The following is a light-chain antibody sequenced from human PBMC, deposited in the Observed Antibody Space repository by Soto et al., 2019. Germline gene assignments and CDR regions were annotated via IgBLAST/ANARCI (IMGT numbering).Light chain of an antibody. J-gene: IGKJ4*01. CDR1: QSVYNY. Sequence: EILMTQSPSTLSVSQVERGALSCRASQSVYNYLAWYQQKPGQAPRLLIYDVSDRATGLPARFSGSGSGTDFTLTISSLEPEDFAVYYCQQRSNWPTFGGGTKVDNK. CDR2: DVS. V-gene: IGKV3-11*01. CDR3: QQRSNWPT.